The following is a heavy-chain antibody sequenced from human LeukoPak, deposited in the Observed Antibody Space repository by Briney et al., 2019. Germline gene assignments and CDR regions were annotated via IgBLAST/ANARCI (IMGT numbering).Heavy chain of an antibody. J-gene: IGHJ4*02. CDR2: INPNNGAT. Sequence: ASVKVSCKASGYTFTGYYMHWVRQAPGQGLEWMGRINPNNGATNYAQKLQGRVTITGDTSISTAYMELNSLRSDDTAVYYCTRETGSYHGNDYWGQGTLVTVSS. V-gene: IGHV1-2*06. CDR1: GYTFTGYY. D-gene: IGHD1-26*01. CDR3: TRETGSYHGNDY.